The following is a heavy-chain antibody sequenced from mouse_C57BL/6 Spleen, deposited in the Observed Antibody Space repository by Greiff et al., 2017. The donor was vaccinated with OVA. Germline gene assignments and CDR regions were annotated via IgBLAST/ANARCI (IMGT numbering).Heavy chain of an antibody. J-gene: IGHJ2*01. CDR1: GYTFTSYW. CDR3: ARDITFDY. V-gene: IGHV1-69*01. D-gene: IGHD1-3*01. Sequence: VQLQQPGAELVMPGASVKLSCKASGYTFTSYWMHWVKQRPGQGLEWIGEIDPSDSYTNYNQKFKGKSTLTVDKSSSTAYMQLSSLTSEDSAVYYCARDITFDYWGQGTTLTVSS. CDR2: IDPSDSYT.